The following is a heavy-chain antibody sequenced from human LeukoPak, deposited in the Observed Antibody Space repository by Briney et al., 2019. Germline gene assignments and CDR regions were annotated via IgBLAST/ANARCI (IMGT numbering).Heavy chain of an antibody. Sequence: HPGGSLRLSCAASGFTVSSSYMYWVRQAPGKGLEWVSFFYRGDSTYYAESVRGRFTISRDNSKNTLYLQKNSLRADDTAIYYCAKSMTLQWRGFFDLWGRGTHVTVSS. D-gene: IGHD6-19*01. CDR2: FYRGDST. CDR1: GFTVSSSY. CDR3: AKSMTLQWRGFFDL. J-gene: IGHJ2*01. V-gene: IGHV3-53*01.